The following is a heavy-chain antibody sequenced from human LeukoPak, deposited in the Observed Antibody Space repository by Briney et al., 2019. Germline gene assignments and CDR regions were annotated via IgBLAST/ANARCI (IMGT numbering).Heavy chain of an antibody. D-gene: IGHD6-19*01. Sequence: QSGGSLRLSCAASGFTFSSYAMSWVRLAPGKGLEWVSGISGSGGRAYYADSVKGRFTISRDNSRHTLYLQMNSLRAEDTAVYYCAKYSSGWYYYFDYWGQGTLVTVSS. CDR3: AKYSSGWYYYFDY. CDR1: GFTFSSYA. J-gene: IGHJ4*02. V-gene: IGHV3-23*01. CDR2: ISGSGGRA.